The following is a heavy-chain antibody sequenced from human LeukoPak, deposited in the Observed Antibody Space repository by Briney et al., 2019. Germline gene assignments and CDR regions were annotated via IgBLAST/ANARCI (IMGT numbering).Heavy chain of an antibody. Sequence: PGGSLRLSCAASGFTFSSYWMTWVRQAPGKGLEWVANINEDGSAKHYVDSVRGRFTVSRDNSKNTLYMQMNSLRAEDTAVYYCVTESTGTLDYWGQGILVTVSS. J-gene: IGHJ4*02. D-gene: IGHD3-9*01. CDR2: INEDGSAK. V-gene: IGHV3-7*03. CDR1: GFTFSSYW. CDR3: VTESTGTLDY.